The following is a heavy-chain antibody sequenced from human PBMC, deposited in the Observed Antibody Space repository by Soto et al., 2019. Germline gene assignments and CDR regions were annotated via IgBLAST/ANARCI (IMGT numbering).Heavy chain of an antibody. V-gene: IGHV3-15*07. Sequence: GGSLRLSCAGSGFAFNNAWINWVRQAPGKGLEWVGRIKSKALGGTTDFAAPVRGRFAITRDDSRNIAYMQMNSLNTEDTAVYYCTTDSYSNMIEVRFDYWGHGTLVTVSS. J-gene: IGHJ4*01. CDR2: IKSKALGGTT. CDR1: GFAFNNAW. D-gene: IGHD3-22*01. CDR3: TTDSYSNMIEVRFDY.